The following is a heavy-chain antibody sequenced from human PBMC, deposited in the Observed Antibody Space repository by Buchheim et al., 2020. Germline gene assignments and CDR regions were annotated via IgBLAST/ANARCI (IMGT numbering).Heavy chain of an antibody. D-gene: IGHD3-22*01. CDR3: ARDRYYDSSGYWGFRWFDP. Sequence: QVQLQESGPGLVKPSQTLSLTCTVSGGSISSGSYYWSWIRQPAGKGLEWIGRIYTSGSTNYNPSLKSRVTISVDPSKNQFSLKLSSVTAADTAVYYCARDRYYDSSGYWGFRWFDPWGQGTL. V-gene: IGHV4-61*02. CDR1: GGSISSGSYY. J-gene: IGHJ5*02. CDR2: IYTSGST.